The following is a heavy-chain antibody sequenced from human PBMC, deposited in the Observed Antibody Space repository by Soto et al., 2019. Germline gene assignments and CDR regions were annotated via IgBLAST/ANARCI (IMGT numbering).Heavy chain of an antibody. J-gene: IGHJ6*02. Sequence: QVQLVESGGGVVQPGRSLRLSCAASGFIFSSYAMHWVRQAPGKGVEWVAVISYDGSNKYYADSVKGRFTISRDNSKNTHYLQMNSLRAEDTAVYYCARDLIEYCGGDCYAYYYYGMDVWGQGTTVTVSS. V-gene: IGHV3-30-3*01. CDR3: ARDLIEYCGGDCYAYYYYGMDV. CDR2: ISYDGSNK. CDR1: GFIFSSYA. D-gene: IGHD2-21*02.